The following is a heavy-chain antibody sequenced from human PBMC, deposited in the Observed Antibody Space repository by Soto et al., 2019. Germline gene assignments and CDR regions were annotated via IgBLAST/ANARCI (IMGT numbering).Heavy chain of an antibody. V-gene: IGHV4-4*02. CDR3: ASSGFYCSGGSCYLNWFDP. Sequence: QVQLQESGPGLVKPSGTLSLTCAVSGGSISSSNWWSWVRQPPGKGLEWIGEIYHSGSTNYNPSLKRRVTISVDKSKNQFSLKLSSVTAADTAVYYCASSGFYCSGGSCYLNWFDPWGQGTLVTVSS. CDR1: GGSISSSNW. J-gene: IGHJ5*02. CDR2: IYHSGST. D-gene: IGHD2-15*01.